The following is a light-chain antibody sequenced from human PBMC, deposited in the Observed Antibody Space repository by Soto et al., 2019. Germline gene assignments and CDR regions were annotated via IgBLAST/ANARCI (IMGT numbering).Light chain of an antibody. J-gene: IGKJ1*01. CDR3: HQYGVSPQT. CDR1: QSISSSY. Sequence: EIVLTQSPGTLSLSPGDRATLSCRASQSISSSYLAWYQQKPGQAPRLLIYGASSRATGIPDRFSGSGSGTDFTLSISRLEPEDFAVYYCHQYGVSPQTFGQGTNVXI. V-gene: IGKV3-20*01. CDR2: GAS.